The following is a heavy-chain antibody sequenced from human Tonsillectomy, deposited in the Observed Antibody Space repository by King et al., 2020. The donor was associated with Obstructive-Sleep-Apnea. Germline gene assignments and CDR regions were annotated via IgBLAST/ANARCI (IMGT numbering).Heavy chain of an antibody. Sequence: VQLVESGGGLVQPGGSLRLSCAASGFTFSSYWMHWGRQAPGKGLVWVSRINSDGSTTTYAVSVKGRFTISRDNAKNTLHLKMGSLRAEDTAVYFCARDRDCRSTICFFGMDVWGQGTTVTVSS. CDR3: ARDRDCRSTICFFGMDV. CDR1: GFTFSSYW. V-gene: IGHV3-74*01. CDR2: INSDGSTT. J-gene: IGHJ6*02. D-gene: IGHD2-2*01.